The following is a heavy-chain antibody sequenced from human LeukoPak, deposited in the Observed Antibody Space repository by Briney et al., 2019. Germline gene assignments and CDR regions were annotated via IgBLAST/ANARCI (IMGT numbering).Heavy chain of an antibody. Sequence: SETLSLTCTVSGGSISCYYWSWIRQPPGKGLEWIGYIYYSGSTNYNPSLKSRVTISVDTSKNQFSLKLSSVTAADTAVYYCARVPRGPHYYDSSGHAFDIWGQGTMVTVSS. V-gene: IGHV4-59*01. CDR3: ARVPRGPHYYDSSGHAFDI. J-gene: IGHJ3*02. CDR1: GGSISCYY. CDR2: IYYSGST. D-gene: IGHD3-22*01.